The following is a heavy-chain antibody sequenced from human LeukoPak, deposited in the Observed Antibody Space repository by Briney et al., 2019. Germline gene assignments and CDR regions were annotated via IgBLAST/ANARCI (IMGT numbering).Heavy chain of an antibody. J-gene: IGHJ4*02. CDR2: ITSSSNYI. CDR1: GXTFSIYS. V-gene: IGHV3-21*01. Sequence: GSLRLSCAASGXTFSIYSRNWVRQAPGKGVEWLSSITSSSNYIYYADSVKGRFTISRDNVQNSLYLQMNSLRAEDTAMYYCARDRGYFDNWGQGTLVTVSS. CDR3: ARDRGYFDN.